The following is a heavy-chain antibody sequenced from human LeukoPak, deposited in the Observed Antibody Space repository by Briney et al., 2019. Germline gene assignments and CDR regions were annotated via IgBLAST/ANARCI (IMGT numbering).Heavy chain of an antibody. CDR2: ISWNSGSI. D-gene: IGHD3-10*02. CDR1: GFTFDDYA. CDR3: AELGITMIGGV. Sequence: PGRSLRLSCAASGFTFDDYAMHWVRQAPGKGLEWVSGISWNSGSIGYADSVKGRFTISRDNAKNSLYLQMNSLRAEDTAVYYCAELGITMIGGVWGKGTTVTIS. J-gene: IGHJ6*03. V-gene: IGHV3-9*01.